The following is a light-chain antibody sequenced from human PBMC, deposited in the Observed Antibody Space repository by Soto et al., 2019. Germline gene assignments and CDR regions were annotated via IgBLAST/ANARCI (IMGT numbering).Light chain of an antibody. CDR1: SSDVGGFNY. J-gene: IGLJ2*01. CDR2: EVS. V-gene: IGLV2-14*01. CDR3: SSYTSRTTQL. Sequence: QSALTQPASVSGSPGQSITISCTGTSSDVGGFNYVSWYQQHPGKAPKLMIYEVSNRPSGVSTRFSGSKSGNTASLTISGLQAEDEADYYCSSYTSRTTQLFGGGTKLTVL.